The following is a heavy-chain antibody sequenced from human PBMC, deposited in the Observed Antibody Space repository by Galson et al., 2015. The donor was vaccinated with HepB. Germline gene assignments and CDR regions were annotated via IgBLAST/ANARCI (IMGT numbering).Heavy chain of an antibody. CDR2: VRNKASSHTT. J-gene: IGHJ6*04. CDR3: ARGGV. CDR1: GFIFSNHY. V-gene: IGHV3-72*01. D-gene: IGHD1-26*01. Sequence: SLRLSCAASGFIFSNHYMDWVRQAPGKGLEWVASVRNKASSHTTEYAASVRGRFTISRDDLKNSVYLQMNSLKTEDTALYYCARGGVWGKGTTVTVSS.